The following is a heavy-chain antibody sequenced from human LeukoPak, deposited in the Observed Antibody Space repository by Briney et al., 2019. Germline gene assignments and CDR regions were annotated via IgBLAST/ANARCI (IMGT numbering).Heavy chain of an antibody. CDR1: GFTFSSYA. D-gene: IGHD3-16*01. Sequence: PGGSLRLSCAASGFTFSSYAVTWVRQAPGKGLEWVSTISGSGESTLYADSVKGRFTISRDNTENTLYLQMNSLRAEDTAVYYCAKDRVGGLTIVDYWGLGTLVTVSS. V-gene: IGHV3-23*01. CDR3: AKDRVGGLTIVDY. CDR2: ISGSGEST. J-gene: IGHJ4*02.